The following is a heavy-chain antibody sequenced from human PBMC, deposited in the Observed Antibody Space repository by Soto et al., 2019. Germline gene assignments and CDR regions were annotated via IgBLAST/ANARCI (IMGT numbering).Heavy chain of an antibody. CDR2: SSATGAGT. CDR1: GFTFSSYG. D-gene: IGHD1-7*01. V-gene: IGHV3-23*01. CDR3: AKDRRAGGNYGFYSDF. Sequence: PGGSLRLSCAASGFTFSSYGMTWVRQAPGNGLEWVSFSSATGAGTYYADSVKGRFTISRDNSKNTLYLQMTSLRADDTAVYYCAKDRRAGGNYGFYSDFWGQGALVTVSS. J-gene: IGHJ4*02.